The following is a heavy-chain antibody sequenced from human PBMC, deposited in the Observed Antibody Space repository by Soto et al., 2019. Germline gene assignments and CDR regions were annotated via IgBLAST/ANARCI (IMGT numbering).Heavy chain of an antibody. V-gene: IGHV4-59*01. J-gene: IGHJ4*02. CDR3: ARGGTVVNGFDY. D-gene: IGHD2-15*01. CDR2: IYYSGST. CDR1: GGSISSYY. Sequence: QVQLQESGPGLVKPSETLSLTCTVSGGSISSYYWSWIRQPPGMGLEWIGYIYYSGSTNYNPSFKSRVTISVDTSKNQFSLKLSSVTAADTAVYYCARGGTVVNGFDYWGQGTLVTVSS.